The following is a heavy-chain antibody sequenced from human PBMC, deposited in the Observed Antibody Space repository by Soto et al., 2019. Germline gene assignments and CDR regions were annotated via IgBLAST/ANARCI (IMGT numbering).Heavy chain of an antibody. D-gene: IGHD6-19*01. CDR3: ARVVFSSGRLTFDF. V-gene: IGHV2-5*02. CDR2: LYWDDDN. Sequence: SGPTRVNPTQTLTLTGTFAGFSLSTRDVGVGWIRQPPGKALEWLALLYWDDDNRYSPSLKTRLTISKDTSKNQVVLTMTNMDPVDTATYYCARVVFSSGRLTFDFWGQGALVTVSS. J-gene: IGHJ4*02. CDR1: GFSLSTRDVG.